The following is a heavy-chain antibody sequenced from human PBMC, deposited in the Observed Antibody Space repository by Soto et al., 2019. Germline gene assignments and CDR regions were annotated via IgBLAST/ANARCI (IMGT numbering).Heavy chain of an antibody. CDR2: MYKTGST. J-gene: IGHJ4*02. Sequence: SETLSLTCTVSGGSISGHYWSWIRQPPGKGLEWIGYMYKTGSTVYNSSLKSRVTMSIDTSKNQFSLKLSSVTAADTAIYYCARDAVGATLFDYWGQGAPVTVSS. V-gene: IGHV4-59*11. CDR3: ARDAVGATLFDY. CDR1: GGSISGHY. D-gene: IGHD1-26*01.